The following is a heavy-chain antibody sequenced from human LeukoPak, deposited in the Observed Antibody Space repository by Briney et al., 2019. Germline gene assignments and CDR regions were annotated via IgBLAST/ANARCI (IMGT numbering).Heavy chain of an antibody. Sequence: GGSLRLSCAASGYTYSSYTMLWVRQAPGKGLEWVAAIDGSGATSFYGDSVKARFTISRDNSKNTLYLQMNSLRAEDTALYYCAKRVAEQSTSWYIDIWGLGTMVTVSS. CDR2: IDGSGATS. J-gene: IGHJ3*02. CDR3: AKRVAEQSTSWYIDI. V-gene: IGHV3-23*02. CDR1: GYTYSSYT. D-gene: IGHD6-19*01.